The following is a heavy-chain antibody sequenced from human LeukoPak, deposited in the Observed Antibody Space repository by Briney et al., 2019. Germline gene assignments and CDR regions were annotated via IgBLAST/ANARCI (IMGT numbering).Heavy chain of an antibody. CDR3: AREDY. V-gene: IGHV4-61*01. Sequence: SETLSLTCTVSGGSFSSGSYYWSWIRQPPGKGLEWIGYIYYSGSTNYNPSLKSRVAIPVDTSKNQFSLKLSSVTAADTAVYYCAREDYWGQGTLVTVSS. CDR1: GGSFSSGSYY. CDR2: IYYSGST. J-gene: IGHJ4*02.